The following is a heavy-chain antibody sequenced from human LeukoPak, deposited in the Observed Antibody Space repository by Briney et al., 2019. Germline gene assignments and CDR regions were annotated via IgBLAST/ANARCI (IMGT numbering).Heavy chain of an antibody. CDR2: IYYSGST. Sequence: SETLSLTCTVSGGSISSYYWSWIRQPPGKGLEWIGYIYYSGSTNYNPSLKSRVTISVDTSKNQFSLKLSSVTAADTAVYYCAREGMITFGGVIDDAFDIWGQGTMVTVSS. J-gene: IGHJ3*02. D-gene: IGHD3-16*02. CDR3: AREGMITFGGVIDDAFDI. V-gene: IGHV4-59*12. CDR1: GGSISSYY.